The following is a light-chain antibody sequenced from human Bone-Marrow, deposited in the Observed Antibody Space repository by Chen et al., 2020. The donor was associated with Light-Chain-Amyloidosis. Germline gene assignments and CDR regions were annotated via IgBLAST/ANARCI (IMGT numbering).Light chain of an antibody. CDR2: RDT. CDR3: QSADSSGTYEVK. CDR1: DLPTKY. J-gene: IGLJ2*01. V-gene: IGLV3-25*03. Sequence: SYELTQPPSVSVSPGQTARITCSGDDLPTKYAYWYQQKPGQAPVLVIHRDTERPSGISERFSGSSSGRPATLTISGVQAEDEADYHCQSADSSGTYEVKFGGGTKLTVL.